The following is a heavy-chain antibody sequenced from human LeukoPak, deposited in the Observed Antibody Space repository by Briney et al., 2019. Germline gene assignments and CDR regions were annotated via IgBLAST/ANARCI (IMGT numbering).Heavy chain of an antibody. Sequence: ASVKVSCKASGYTFTGYYMHWVRQAPGQGLEWMGWINPNSGGTNYAQKFQGRVTMTRDTSISTAYMELSSLRSEDTAVYYCARRSRDGYEFDYWGQGTLVTVSS. CDR2: INPNSGGT. CDR1: GYTFTGYY. J-gene: IGHJ4*02. CDR3: ARRSRDGYEFDY. V-gene: IGHV1-2*02. D-gene: IGHD5-24*01.